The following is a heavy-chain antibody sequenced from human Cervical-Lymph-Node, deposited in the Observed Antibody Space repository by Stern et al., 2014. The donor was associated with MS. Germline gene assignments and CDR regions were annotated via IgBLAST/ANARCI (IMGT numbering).Heavy chain of an antibody. V-gene: IGHV3-30*03. CDR2: ISYDGSNK. J-gene: IGHJ4*02. CDR1: GFPFNPYA. CDR3: ARADVRGSYALFDY. Sequence: QMQLVESGRGVVQPGRSLRLSCVVSGFPFNPYAMHWVRQAPRKGLGWVAVISYDGSNKHYADAVMGRFTISRDNSKNTLSLQMNSLRAEDTAVYYCARADVRGSYALFDYWGQGTLVTVSS. D-gene: IGHD3-16*01.